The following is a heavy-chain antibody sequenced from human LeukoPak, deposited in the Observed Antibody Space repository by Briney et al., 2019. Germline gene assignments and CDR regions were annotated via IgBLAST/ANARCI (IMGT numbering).Heavy chain of an antibody. CDR3: ARGLLWFGETYYFDY. V-gene: IGHV4-39*07. J-gene: IGHJ4*02. CDR2: IYHSGST. D-gene: IGHD3-10*01. Sequence: PSETLSLTCTVSGGSISSSHYYWGWIRQPPGKGLEWIGYIYHSGSTYYNPSLKSRVTISVDRSKNQFSLKLSSVTAADTAVYYCARGLLWFGETYYFDYWGQGTLVTVSS. CDR1: GGSISSSHYY.